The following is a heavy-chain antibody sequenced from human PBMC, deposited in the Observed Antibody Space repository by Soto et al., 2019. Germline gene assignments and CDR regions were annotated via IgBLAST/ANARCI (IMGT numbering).Heavy chain of an antibody. CDR1: GGSINSGDYY. CDR3: ARYRYSDSLKEYYFDY. J-gene: IGHJ4*02. CDR2: LYYTGST. D-gene: IGHD3-22*01. Sequence: SETLSLTCTVSGGSINSGDYYWSWIRQPPGKGLEWIGNLYYTGSTYYNPSLKSRVTISVDTSKKQFSLMVTSVTAADTAVYYCARYRYSDSLKEYYFDYWGQGTLVTV. V-gene: IGHV4-30-4*01.